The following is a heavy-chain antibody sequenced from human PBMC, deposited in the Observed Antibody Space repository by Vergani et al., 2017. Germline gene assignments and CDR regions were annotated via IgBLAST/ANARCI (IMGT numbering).Heavy chain of an antibody. CDR1: GFTFDDYA. Sequence: EVQLLESGGGLVQPGRSLRLSCAASGFTFDDYAMHWVRQAPGKGLEWVSGISWNSGSIGYADSVKGRFTISRDNAKNSLYLQMNSLRAEDTAVYYCAKDSTHSVVVAAMDVWGKGTTVTVSS. CDR3: AKDSTHSVVVAAMDV. J-gene: IGHJ6*03. D-gene: IGHD2-15*01. V-gene: IGHV3-9*01. CDR2: ISWNSGSI.